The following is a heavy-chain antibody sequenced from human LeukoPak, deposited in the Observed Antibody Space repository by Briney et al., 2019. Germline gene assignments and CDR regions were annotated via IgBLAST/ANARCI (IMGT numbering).Heavy chain of an antibody. D-gene: IGHD4-17*01. CDR2: IRGSGGSS. V-gene: IGHV3-23*01. CDR3: AKYLGGDYYFYGMDV. CDR1: GFTFSSYW. J-gene: IGHJ6*02. Sequence: SGGSLRLSCAASGFTFSSYWMHWVRQAPGKGLEWVSGIRGSGGSSHYADSVKGRFTISRDNSKNTLYLQMHSLRAEDTAVYYCAKYLGGDYYFYGMDVWGQGTTVTVSS.